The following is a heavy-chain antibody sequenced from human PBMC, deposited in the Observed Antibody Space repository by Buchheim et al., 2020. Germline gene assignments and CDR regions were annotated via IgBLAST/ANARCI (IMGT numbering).Heavy chain of an antibody. CDR1: GYTFTSYD. D-gene: IGHD1-7*01. CDR2: MNPNSGNT. V-gene: IGHV1-8*01. CDR3: ARAPPTSDWNYIRSYYYYGMDV. Sequence: QVQLVQSGAEVKKPGASVKVSCKASGYTFTSYDINWVRQATGQGLEWMGWMNPNSGNTGYAQKFQGRVTMTRNTSISTAYMELSSLRSEDTAVYYCARAPPTSDWNYIRSYYYYGMDVWGQGTT. J-gene: IGHJ6*02.